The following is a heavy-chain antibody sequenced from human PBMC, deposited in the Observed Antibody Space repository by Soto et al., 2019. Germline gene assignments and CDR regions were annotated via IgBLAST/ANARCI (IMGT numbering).Heavy chain of an antibody. D-gene: IGHD2-8*01. V-gene: IGHV3-23*01. J-gene: IGHJ3*02. CDR2: ISGSGGST. CDR3: AKERGDIVLMQSHGAFDI. Sequence: GGSLRLSCAASGFTFSSYAMSWVRQAPGKGLEWVSAISGSGGSTYYADSVKGRFTISRDNSKNTLYLQMNSLRAEDTAVYYCAKERGDIVLMQSHGAFDIWGQGTMVTVSS. CDR1: GFTFSSYA.